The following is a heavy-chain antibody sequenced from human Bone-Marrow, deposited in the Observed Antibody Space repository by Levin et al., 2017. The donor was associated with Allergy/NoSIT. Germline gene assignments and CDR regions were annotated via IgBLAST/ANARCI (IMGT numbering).Heavy chain of an antibody. V-gene: IGHV3-11*01. J-gene: IGHJ5*02. CDR1: GFTFSDYY. CDR2: ISSSGSTI. Sequence: GGSLRLPCAASGFTFSDYYMSWIRQAPGKGLEWVSYISSSGSTIYYADSVKGRFTISRDNAKNSLYLQMNSLRAEDTAVYYCARVGGEYCSSTSCYGGWFDPWGQGTLVTVSS. D-gene: IGHD2-2*01. CDR3: ARVGGEYCSSTSCYGGWFDP.